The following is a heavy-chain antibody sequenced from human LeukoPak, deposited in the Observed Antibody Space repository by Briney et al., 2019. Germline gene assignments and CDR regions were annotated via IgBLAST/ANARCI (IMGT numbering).Heavy chain of an antibody. V-gene: IGHV4-34*01. CDR2: INHSGST. CDR1: GGSLSGYY. J-gene: IGHJ4*02. Sequence: SETLSLTCAVYGGSLSGYYWSWIRQPPGKGLEWIGEINHSGSTNYNPSLKSRVTISVDTSKNQFSLKLSSVTAADTAVYYCAGGTARTAIDYWGQGTLVTVSS. CDR3: AGGTARTAIDY. D-gene: IGHD5-18*01.